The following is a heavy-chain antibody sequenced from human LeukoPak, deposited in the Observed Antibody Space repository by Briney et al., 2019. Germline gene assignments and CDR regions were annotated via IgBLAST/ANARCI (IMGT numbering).Heavy chain of an antibody. D-gene: IGHD1-26*01. CDR3: ARDRSGSYPETYGMDV. Sequence: GGSLRLSCAASGFTFSSYAMSWVRQAPGKGLEWVSAISGSGGSTYYADSVKGRFTISRDNSKNTLYLQMNSLRAEDTAVYYCARDRSGSYPETYGMDVWGQGTTVTVSS. CDR2: ISGSGGST. V-gene: IGHV3-23*01. J-gene: IGHJ6*02. CDR1: GFTFSSYA.